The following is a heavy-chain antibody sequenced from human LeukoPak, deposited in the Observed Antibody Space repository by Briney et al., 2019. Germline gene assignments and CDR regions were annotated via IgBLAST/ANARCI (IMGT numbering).Heavy chain of an antibody. CDR2: INPSGGST. J-gene: IGHJ6*03. CDR1: GYTFTSYY. D-gene: IGHD1-26*01. V-gene: IGHV1-46*01. CDR3: ARAQVGATGYYYYYMDV. Sequence: GASVKVSCKASGYTFTSYYMHWVRQAPGQGLEWMGLINPSGGSTNYAQKFQGRVTMTRDTSTSTVYMELSSLRSEDTAVYYCARAQVGATGYYYYYMDVWGKGTTVTISS.